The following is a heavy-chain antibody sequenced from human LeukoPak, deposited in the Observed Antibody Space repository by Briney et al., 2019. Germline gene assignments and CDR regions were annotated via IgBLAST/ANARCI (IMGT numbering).Heavy chain of an antibody. V-gene: IGHV3-48*04. Sequence: GGSLRLSCAASGFTFYSHGMIWVRQAPGKGLEWVSYISPDSPTIYYADSVKGRFTISRDHAKNSLYLQMISLRAEDTALYSCARVRGPTVYTYYLDVWGKGTTVTVSS. CDR1: GFTFYSHG. J-gene: IGHJ6*03. CDR3: ARVRGPTVYTYYLDV. CDR2: ISPDSPTI. D-gene: IGHD1-14*01.